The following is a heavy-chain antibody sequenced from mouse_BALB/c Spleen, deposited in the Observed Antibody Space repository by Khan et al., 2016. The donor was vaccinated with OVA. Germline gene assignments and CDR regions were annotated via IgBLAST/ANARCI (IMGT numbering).Heavy chain of an antibody. D-gene: IGHD1-1*01. CDR1: GYTFISYW. CDR2: INPSTGYT. CDR3: ANHGSSSAWLTY. J-gene: IGHJ3*01. V-gene: IGHV1-7*01. Sequence: VQLEQSGAELAKPGASVKMSCKASGYTFISYWIHWVKQRPGQGLEWIGYINPSTGYTEYNQRFKDKATLTADKSSSTAYMQLSSLTSEESAVYYCANHGSSSAWLTYWGQGTLVTVSA.